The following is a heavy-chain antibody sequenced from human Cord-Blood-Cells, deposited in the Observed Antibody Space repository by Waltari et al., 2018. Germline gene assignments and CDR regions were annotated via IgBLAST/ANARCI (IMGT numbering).Heavy chain of an antibody. CDR1: GFTFSSYS. V-gene: IGHV3-48*02. D-gene: IGHD3-3*01. CDR3: ARGGVYYDFWSGYYPFDY. J-gene: IGHJ4*02. Sequence: GFTFSSYSMNWVRQAPGKGLEWVSYISSSSSTIYYADSVKGRFTISRDNAKNSLYLQMNSLRDEDTAVYYCARGGVYYDFWSGYYPFDYWGQGTLVTVSS. CDR2: ISSSSSTI.